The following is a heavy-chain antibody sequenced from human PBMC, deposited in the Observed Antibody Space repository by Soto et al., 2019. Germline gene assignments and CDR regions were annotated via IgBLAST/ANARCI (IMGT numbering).Heavy chain of an antibody. CDR3: ARHNDILTGDYIAPPYYYYGMDV. CDR1: GYSFTSYW. V-gene: IGHV5-51*01. Sequence: GESLKISCKGSGYSFTSYWIGWVRQMPGKGLEWTGIIYPGDSDTRYSPSFQGQVTISADKSISTAYLQWSSLKASDTAMYYCARHNDILTGDYIAPPYYYYGMDVWGQGTTVTVSS. D-gene: IGHD3-9*01. CDR2: IYPGDSDT. J-gene: IGHJ6*02.